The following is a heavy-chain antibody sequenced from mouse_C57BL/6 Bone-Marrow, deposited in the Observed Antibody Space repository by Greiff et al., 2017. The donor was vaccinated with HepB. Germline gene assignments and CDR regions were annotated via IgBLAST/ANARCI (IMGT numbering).Heavy chain of an antibody. CDR1: GYTFTSYW. J-gene: IGHJ4*01. Sequence: QVQLKQSGAELVKPGASVKLSCKASGYTFTSYWMHWVKQRPGQGLEWIGMIHPNSGSTNYNEKFKSKATLTVDKSSSTAYMQLSSLTSEDSAVYYCARLRGELRGDYAMDYWGQGTSVTVSS. CDR2: IHPNSGST. D-gene: IGHD1-1*01. CDR3: ARLRGELRGDYAMDY. V-gene: IGHV1-64*01.